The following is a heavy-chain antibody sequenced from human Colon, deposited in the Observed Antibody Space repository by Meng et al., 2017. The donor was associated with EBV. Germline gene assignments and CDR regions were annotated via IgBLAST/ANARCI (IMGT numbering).Heavy chain of an antibody. V-gene: IGHV4-4*02. Sequence: QESGPGLGNPSGTLSLTCAVSGGSIDSDNWWNWVRQTPGKGLEWIGEISHSGTTNYNPSLKSRVTISIDKSKNQFSLKLTSVTAADTAVYYCARDYYASGFVFDLWGQGTLVTVSS. CDR1: GGSIDSDNW. J-gene: IGHJ5*02. CDR3: ARDYYASGFVFDL. D-gene: IGHD3-10*01. CDR2: ISHSGTT.